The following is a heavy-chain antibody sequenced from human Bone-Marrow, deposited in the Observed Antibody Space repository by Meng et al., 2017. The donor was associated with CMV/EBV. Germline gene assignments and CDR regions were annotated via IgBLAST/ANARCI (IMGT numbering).Heavy chain of an antibody. CDR3: AKDRWPIGH. J-gene: IGHJ4*02. CDR2: ILYDESNK. Sequence: GESLKISCAASGFTFRSYGMHWVRQAPGKGLEWVAFILYDESNKYYGDSVKGRFTIFRDNAYNTLFLQMDSLRAEDTAVYYCAKDRWPIGHWGQGTLVTVSS. D-gene: IGHD3/OR15-3a*01. CDR1: GFTFRSYG. V-gene: IGHV3-30*02.